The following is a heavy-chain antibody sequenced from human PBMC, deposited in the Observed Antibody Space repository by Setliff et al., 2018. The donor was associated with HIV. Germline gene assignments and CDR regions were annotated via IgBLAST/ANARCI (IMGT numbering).Heavy chain of an antibody. J-gene: IGHJ4*02. CDR1: GFTVSDTH. V-gene: IGHV3-20*04. CDR3: ARDGTIYYDSSGYYPLPFDY. Sequence: PGGSLRLSCAASGFTVSDTHMTWVRQAPGKGLEWVSSINWNSGSTGYADSVKGRFIVSRDNAKNSLYLQMSSLRAEDTAFYYCARDGTIYYDSSGYYPLPFDYWGQGTLVTVSS. D-gene: IGHD3-22*01. CDR2: INWNSGST.